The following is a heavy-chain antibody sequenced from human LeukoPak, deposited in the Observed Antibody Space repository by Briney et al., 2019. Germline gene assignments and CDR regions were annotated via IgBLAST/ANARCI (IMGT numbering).Heavy chain of an antibody. D-gene: IGHD6-6*01. CDR2: IHTSGST. CDR1: GGSISTYY. CDR3: AREGSMTARPFVSIDY. V-gene: IGHV4-4*07. Sequence: SETLSLTCTVSGGSISTYYWSWIRQPAGKGLEWIGRIHTSGSTDYNPSPESRVTMSVDTSRNQFSLKLSSVTAADTAVYYCAREGSMTARPFVSIDYWGQGTLVTVSS. J-gene: IGHJ4*02.